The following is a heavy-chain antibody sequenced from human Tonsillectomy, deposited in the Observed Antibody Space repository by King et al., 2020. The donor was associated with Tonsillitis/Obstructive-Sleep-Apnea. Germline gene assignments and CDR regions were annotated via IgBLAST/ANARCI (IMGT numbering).Heavy chain of an antibody. CDR1: GDTFSSYA. D-gene: IGHD3-22*01. J-gene: IGHJ4*02. CDR3: ASQYYDSSGYYYFDY. V-gene: IGHV1-69*17. CDR2: IIPIFGVA. Sequence: QLVQSGAEVKKPGSSVKVSCRASGDTFSSYAITWVQQAPGQGLEWMGGIIPIFGVANYAQKFQGRVTITADKSTSTAYMELSSLRSEDTAVYYCASQYYDSSGYYYFDYWGQGTLVTVSS.